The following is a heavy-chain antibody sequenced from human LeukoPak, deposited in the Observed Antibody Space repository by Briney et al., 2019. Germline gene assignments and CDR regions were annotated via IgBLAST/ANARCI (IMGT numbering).Heavy chain of an antibody. D-gene: IGHD3-22*01. J-gene: IGHJ3*02. Sequence: EASVKVSCKASGYTFTGYYMHWVRQAPGQGLEWMGRINPNSGGTNYAQKFQGRVTMTRDTSISTAYMELSRLRSDDTAVYYCAGEDNSSGYRPFDIWGQGTMVTVPS. V-gene: IGHV1-2*06. CDR1: GYTFTGYY. CDR2: INPNSGGT. CDR3: AGEDNSSGYRPFDI.